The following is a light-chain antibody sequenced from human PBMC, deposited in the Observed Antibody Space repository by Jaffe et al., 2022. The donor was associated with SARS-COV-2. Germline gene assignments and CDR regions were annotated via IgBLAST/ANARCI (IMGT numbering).Light chain of an antibody. V-gene: IGLV2-14*01. CDR1: SSDIGSYNY. J-gene: IGLJ1*01. CDR3: SSYTVSSTYV. Sequence: QSALTQPASVSGSPGQSITISCTGTSSDIGSYNYVSWYQQHPGKAPKLMIYDVSNRPSGISNRFSGSKSGSTASLTISGLQAEDEADYYCSSYTVSSTYVFGTGTKVTVL. CDR2: DVS.